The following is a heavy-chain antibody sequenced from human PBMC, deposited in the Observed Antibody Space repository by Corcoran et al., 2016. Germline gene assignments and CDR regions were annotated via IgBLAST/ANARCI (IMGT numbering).Heavy chain of an antibody. CDR1: GGSVSSGIYY. CDR3: ASSRGYSYGRVGY. D-gene: IGHD5-18*01. Sequence: QVQLQESGPGLVKPSETLSLTCTVSGGSVSSGIYYWSWIRQPPGKGLEWIGYIYYSGSTNYKPSLKSRVTISVDTSKNQFSLKLSSVTAADTAVYYCASSRGYSYGRVGYWGQGTLVTVSS. J-gene: IGHJ4*02. CDR2: IYYSGST. V-gene: IGHV4-61*01.